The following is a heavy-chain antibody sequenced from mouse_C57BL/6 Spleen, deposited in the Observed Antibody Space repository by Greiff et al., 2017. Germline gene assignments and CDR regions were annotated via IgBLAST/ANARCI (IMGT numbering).Heavy chain of an antibody. J-gene: IGHJ1*03. CDR2: SRNKANDYTT. CDR3: ARDAGNWALYWYFDV. CDR1: GFTFSDFY. D-gene: IGHD4-1*01. Sequence: EVQLVESGGGLVQSGRSLRLSCATSGFTFSDFYMEWVRQAPGKGLEWIAASRNKANDYTTEYSASVKGRFIVSRDTSQSILYLQMNALRAEDTAIYYCARDAGNWALYWYFDVWGTGTTVTVSS. V-gene: IGHV7-1*01.